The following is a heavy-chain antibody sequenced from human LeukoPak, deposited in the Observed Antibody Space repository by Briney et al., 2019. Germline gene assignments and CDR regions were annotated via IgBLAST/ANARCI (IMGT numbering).Heavy chain of an antibody. D-gene: IGHD3-22*01. V-gene: IGHV3-30*18. CDR1: GFTFSSYG. CDR3: AKDRTSYYDSSVFDY. J-gene: IGHJ4*02. Sequence: GGSLRLSCAASGFTFSSYGMHWVRQAPGKGLEWVAVISYDGSNKYYADSVKGRFTISRDNSKNTLYLQMNSLRAEDTAVYYCAKDRTSYYDSSVFDYWGQGTLVTVSP. CDR2: ISYDGSNK.